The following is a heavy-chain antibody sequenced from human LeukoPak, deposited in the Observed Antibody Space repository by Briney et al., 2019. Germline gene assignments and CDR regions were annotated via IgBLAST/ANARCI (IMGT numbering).Heavy chain of an antibody. V-gene: IGHV1-69*05. CDR2: IIPIFGTA. D-gene: IGHD4-11*01. CDR3: ARGGSRPVTIGY. CDR1: GGTFSSYA. Sequence: ASVKVSCKASGGTFSSYAISWVRQAPGQGLEWMGGIIPIFGTANYAQKFQGRVTITTDESTSTAYMELSSLRSEDTAVYYCARGGSRPVTIGYWGQGTLVTVSS. J-gene: IGHJ4*02.